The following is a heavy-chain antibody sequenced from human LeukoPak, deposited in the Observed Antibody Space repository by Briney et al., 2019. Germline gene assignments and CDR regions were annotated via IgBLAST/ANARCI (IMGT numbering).Heavy chain of an antibody. CDR1: GFTFSSYW. V-gene: IGHV3-7*01. D-gene: IGHD2-2*02. CDR3: AREVYCSSTSCYTGYFQH. Sequence: GGSLRLSCAASGFTFSSYWMSWVRQAPGKGLEWVANIKQDGSEKSYVDSVKGRFTISRDNAKNSLYLQVNSRRAEDTAVYYCAREVYCSSTSCYTGYFQHWGQGTLVTVSS. J-gene: IGHJ1*01. CDR2: IKQDGSEK.